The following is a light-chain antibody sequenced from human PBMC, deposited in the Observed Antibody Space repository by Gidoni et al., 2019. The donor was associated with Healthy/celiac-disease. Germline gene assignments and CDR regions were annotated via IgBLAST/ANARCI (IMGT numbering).Light chain of an antibody. V-gene: IGKV1-39*01. CDR3: QQSYSTPPIT. CDR2: AAS. Sequence: DIQMTQSPSSLSASVGDRVTITCRASQSISSYLNWYKQKPGKAPKLLSYAASSLQSGVPSRFSGSGSGTDFTLTISSLQPEDFATYYCQQSYSTPPITFGGGTKVEIK. J-gene: IGKJ4*01. CDR1: QSISSY.